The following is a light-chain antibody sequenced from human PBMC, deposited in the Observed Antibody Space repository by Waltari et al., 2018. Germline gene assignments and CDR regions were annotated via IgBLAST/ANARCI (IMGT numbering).Light chain of an antibody. CDR2: DVS. CDR1: SNDVGGYNY. J-gene: IGLJ3*02. CDR3: CSYAGSSSLV. V-gene: IGLV2-11*01. Sequence: QSALTQPRSVSGSPGQSVTISCSGTSNDVGGYNYVSWYQQHPGKAPKLIIYDVSKRPSGVPDRFSGSKSGNTACLTMSGLQSEDEADYFCCSYAGSSSLVFGGGSSLTVL.